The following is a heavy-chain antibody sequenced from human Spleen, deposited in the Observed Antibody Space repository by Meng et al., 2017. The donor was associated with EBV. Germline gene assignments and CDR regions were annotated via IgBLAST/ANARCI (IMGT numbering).Heavy chain of an antibody. J-gene: IGHJ5*02. D-gene: IGHD3-10*01. CDR2: ILHMEIT. CDR3: ARGQVGIGVTTRWFDP. V-gene: IGHV4-30-2*01. Sequence: QLLLLGSVSGLFNPSQALPVTCAVSVCSTSTKDYSWPWILQPPGKVLEWIGNILHMEITSYSPSLKSRITISMNRSTNQFSLNLTSVTAAYTAVYSWARGQVGIGVTTRWFDPWGQGTLVTVSS. CDR1: VCSTSTKDYS.